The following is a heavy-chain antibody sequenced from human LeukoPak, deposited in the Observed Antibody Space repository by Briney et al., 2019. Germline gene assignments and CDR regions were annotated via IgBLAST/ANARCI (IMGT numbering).Heavy chain of an antibody. CDR2: IYYSGST. D-gene: IGHD2-15*01. Sequence: SETLSLTCAVYGGSFSGYYWGWIRQPPGKGLEWIGSIYYSGSTYYNPSLKSRVTISVDKSKNQFSLKLSSVTAADTAVYYCASGYCSGGSCYGLDYWGQGTLVTVSS. CDR1: GGSFSGYY. J-gene: IGHJ4*02. V-gene: IGHV4-34*01. CDR3: ASGYCSGGSCYGLDY.